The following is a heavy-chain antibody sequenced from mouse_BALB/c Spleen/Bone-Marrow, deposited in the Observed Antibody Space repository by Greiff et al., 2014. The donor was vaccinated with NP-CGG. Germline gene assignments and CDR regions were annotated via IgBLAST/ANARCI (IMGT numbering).Heavy chain of an antibody. CDR1: GYTFTSYW. CDR2: IDPSDSYT. CDR3: TRDAMDY. Sequence: QVQLQQPAAELVKPGASVKMSCKASGYTFTSYWMHWVRQRPGQGLEWIGVIDPSDSYTSYIQKFKGKAALTVDTSSSTAYMQLSSLTSEDSAVYYCTRDAMDYWGQGTSVTVSS. V-gene: IGHV1S127*01. J-gene: IGHJ4*01.